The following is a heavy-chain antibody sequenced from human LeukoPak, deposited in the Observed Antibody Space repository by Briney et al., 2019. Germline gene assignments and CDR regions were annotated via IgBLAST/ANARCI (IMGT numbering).Heavy chain of an antibody. CDR1: GYTFTGYY. D-gene: IGHD2-15*01. V-gene: IGHV1-2*02. CDR3: ARDRGGGYFDY. CDR2: INPNSGGT. Sequence: ASVKVSCKASGYTFTGYYIHWVRQAPGQGLEWMGWINPNSGGTNYAQKFQGSVTMTRDTSISTAYMELSRLRSDDTAVYYCARDRGGGYFDYWGQGTLVTVSS. J-gene: IGHJ4*02.